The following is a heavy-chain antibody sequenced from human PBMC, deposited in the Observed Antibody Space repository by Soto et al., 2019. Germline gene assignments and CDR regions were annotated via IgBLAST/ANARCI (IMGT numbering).Heavy chain of an antibody. CDR2: VSANNGHT. CDR1: CFTFSNYG. D-gene: IGHD2-8*01. V-gene: IGHV1-18*01. Sequence: SVKVSFKASCFTFSNYGLNWVRQAPGQGLEWMGWVSANNGHTNYAQNLQGRVSMTTDTSTSTAYMDLRGLTFDDTAVYYCARDIESVTAKHFFYYYAMDVWGQGTTVTV. CDR3: ARDIESVTAKHFFYYYAMDV. J-gene: IGHJ6*02.